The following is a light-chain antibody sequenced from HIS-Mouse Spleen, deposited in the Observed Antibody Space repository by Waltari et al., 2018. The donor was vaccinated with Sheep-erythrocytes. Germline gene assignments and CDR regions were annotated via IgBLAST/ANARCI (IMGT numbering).Light chain of an antibody. CDR1: SSDVGGYNY. V-gene: IGLV2-11*01. CDR3: CSYAGSYNHV. Sequence: QSALTQPRSVSGSPGQSVTISCTGTSSDVGGYNYVSWYQQHPGKAPKLMIYDVRKRPSAVPDRVSGSKSGNTASLTISGLQAEDEAEYYCCSYAGSYNHVFATGTKVTVL. J-gene: IGLJ1*01. CDR2: DVR.